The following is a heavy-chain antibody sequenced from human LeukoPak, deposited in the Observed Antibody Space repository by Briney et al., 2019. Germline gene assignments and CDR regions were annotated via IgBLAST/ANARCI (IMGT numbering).Heavy chain of an antibody. CDR2: INPSGGST. Sequence: ASVKVSCKASGYTFTSYYMHWVRQAPGQGLEWMGIINPSGGSTSYAQKFQGRVTMTRDTSTSTVYMELSSLRSEDTAVYYCARDIGDYGDYGSLGNDYWGQGTLVTVSS. CDR3: ARDIGDYGDYGSLGNDY. J-gene: IGHJ4*02. D-gene: IGHD4-17*01. V-gene: IGHV1-46*01. CDR1: GYTFTSYY.